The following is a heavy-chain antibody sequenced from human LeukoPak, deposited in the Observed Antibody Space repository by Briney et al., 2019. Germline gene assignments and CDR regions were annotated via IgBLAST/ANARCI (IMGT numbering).Heavy chain of an antibody. J-gene: IGHJ4*02. CDR1: FHLADLC. D-gene: IGHD3-22*01. CDR3: TRVGSGYYSYYFDY. V-gene: IGHV3-49*04. Sequence: GRALKTLLSTFGFHLADLCHALGPPGPGKGAGVVGSPRGKAYGGTTQYAASVKGRFTISRDDSKSIAYLQMNSLKTEDTAVYYCTRVGSGYYSYYFDYWGQGALVTVSS. CDR2: PRGKAYGGTT.